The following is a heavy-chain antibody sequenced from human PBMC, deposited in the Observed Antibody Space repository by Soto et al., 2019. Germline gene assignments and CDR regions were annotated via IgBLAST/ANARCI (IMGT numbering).Heavy chain of an antibody. V-gene: IGHV3-23*01. CDR3: ARDIVVVPAAINPPKYYYYYGMDV. Sequence: AGGSLRLCCAASGFTFSSYAMSWVRQAPGKGLEWVSAISGSGGSTYYADSVKGRFTISRDNSKNTLYLQMNSLRAEDTAVYYCARDIVVVPAAINPPKYYYYYGMDVWGQGTTVTVSS. D-gene: IGHD2-2*02. CDR2: ISGSGGST. J-gene: IGHJ6*02. CDR1: GFTFSSYA.